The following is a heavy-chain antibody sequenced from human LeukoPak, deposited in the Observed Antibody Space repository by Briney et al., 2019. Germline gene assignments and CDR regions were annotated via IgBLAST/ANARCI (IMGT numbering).Heavy chain of an antibody. Sequence: GGSLRLSCAASGFTFSNAWMTWVRQAPGKGLEWVSRIKSKTAGGTIDYAAPVKGRFTLSRDDSKTTLYLQMNSLQTEDTAVYYCATDFYDSTWGQGTLVTVSS. CDR1: GFTFSNAW. J-gene: IGHJ5*02. CDR3: ATDFYDST. V-gene: IGHV3-15*01. CDR2: IKSKTAGGTI. D-gene: IGHD3-22*01.